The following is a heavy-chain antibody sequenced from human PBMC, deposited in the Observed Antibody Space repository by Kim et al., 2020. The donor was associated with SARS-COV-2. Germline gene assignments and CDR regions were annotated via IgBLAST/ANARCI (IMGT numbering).Heavy chain of an antibody. J-gene: IGHJ6*02. CDR3: ATGVAVAGTPVDYYYYSGMDV. Sequence: ASVKVSCKVSGYPLTELSMHWVRQAPGKGLELMGGFDPEDVETIYAQKFQGRVTMTEYTSTDTAYMELSSLRSEYTAVYYCATGVAVAGTPVDYYYYSGMDVWGQGTTVTVSS. V-gene: IGHV1-24*01. CDR1: GYPLTELS. D-gene: IGHD6-19*01. CDR2: FDPEDVET.